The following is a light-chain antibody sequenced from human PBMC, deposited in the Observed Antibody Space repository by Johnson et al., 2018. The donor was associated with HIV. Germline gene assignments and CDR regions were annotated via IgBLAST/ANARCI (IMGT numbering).Light chain of an antibody. Sequence: QSVLTQPPSVSAAPGQKVTISCYGSSSNIGNNYVSWYQQLPGTAPKLLIYDNNKRPSGIPDRFSGSKSGTSATLGITGLQTGDEADYYCGTWDSSLSGLYVFGTGTKVTVL. J-gene: IGLJ1*01. CDR1: SSNIGNNY. V-gene: IGLV1-51*01. CDR2: DNN. CDR3: GTWDSSLSGLYV.